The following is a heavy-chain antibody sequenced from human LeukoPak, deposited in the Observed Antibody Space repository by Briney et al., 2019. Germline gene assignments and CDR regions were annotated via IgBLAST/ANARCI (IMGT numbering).Heavy chain of an antibody. CDR1: GGSVSSNY. J-gene: IGHJ3*01. CDR2: IYNGGST. CDR3: ARLLDNDISGDPDTFDV. D-gene: IGHD3-22*01. V-gene: IGHV4-4*07. Sequence: PSETLSLTCTVSGGSVSSNYWNWIRQPAGKGLEWIGRIYNGGSTNYNPSLESRVTISIDRSKNQFSLKLTSVTSADTAVYSCARLLDNDISGDPDTFDVWGQGTTVIVSS.